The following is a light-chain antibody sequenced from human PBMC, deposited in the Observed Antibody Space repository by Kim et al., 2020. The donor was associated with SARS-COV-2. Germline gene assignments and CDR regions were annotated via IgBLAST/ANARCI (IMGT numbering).Light chain of an antibody. CDR3: QQANSFPLT. J-gene: IGKJ4*01. V-gene: IGKV1-12*01. CDR2: GAT. CDR1: QDIYTR. Sequence: AYVGDRIIITCRASQDIYTRLAWYQVKPGKAPKLLIAGATALQGGVPSRFSGSGSGTYFTLTITSLQPEDFATYFCQQANSFPLTFGGGTKVDIK.